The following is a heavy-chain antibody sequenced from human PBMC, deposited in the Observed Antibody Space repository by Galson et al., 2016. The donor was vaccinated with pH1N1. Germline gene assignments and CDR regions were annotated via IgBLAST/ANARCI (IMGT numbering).Heavy chain of an antibody. V-gene: IGHV4-39*01. J-gene: IGHJ4*02. CDR2: IYHSGTT. D-gene: IGHD3-22*01. CDR1: GDSISSTPSY. Sequence: SETLSLTCTVSGDSISSTPSYWGWIRQPPGKGLEWIGIIYHSGTTYYNPSLRSRVSLSVDRSKNQFSLRLRSMTAADTAVYYCARHPRYYDSSGYYFDYWGQGILVTVSS. CDR3: ARHPRYYDSSGYYFDY.